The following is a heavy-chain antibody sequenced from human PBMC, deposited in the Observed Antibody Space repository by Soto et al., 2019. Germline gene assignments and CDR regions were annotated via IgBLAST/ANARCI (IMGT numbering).Heavy chain of an antibody. Sequence: QVQLQESGPGLVKPSGTLSLTCAVSGDSISSRNWWSWVRQPPGKGLEWIGEISHGGNTNYNPSLQSRVNITVDKSKNQLSLKLSSGTAADTAVYCCARAGRGYCSGFSCDSGLYGMDVWGQGTTVTVSS. CDR1: GDSISSRNW. D-gene: IGHD2-15*01. CDR3: ARAGRGYCSGFSCDSGLYGMDV. J-gene: IGHJ6*02. CDR2: ISHGGNT. V-gene: IGHV4-4*01.